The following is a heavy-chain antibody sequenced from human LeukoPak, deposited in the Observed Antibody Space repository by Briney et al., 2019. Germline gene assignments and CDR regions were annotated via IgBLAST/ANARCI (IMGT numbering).Heavy chain of an antibody. CDR1: GGSFSDYH. CDR2: VNHSGTT. J-gene: IGHJ3*02. D-gene: IGHD6-13*01. CDR3: AKYSSSWYRAFDI. Sequence: SETLSLTCAIYGGSFSDYHWSWIRQPPGKGLEWIGEVNHSGTTNYNPSLKSRVTISGDTSKNQFSLKLSSVTAADTAVYYCAKYSSSWYRAFDIWGQGTMVTVSS. V-gene: IGHV4-34*01.